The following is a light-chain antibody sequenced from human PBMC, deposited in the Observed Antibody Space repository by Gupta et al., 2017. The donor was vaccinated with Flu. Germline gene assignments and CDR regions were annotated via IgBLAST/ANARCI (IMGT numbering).Light chain of an antibody. J-gene: IGKJ2*01. CDR2: GAS. CDR3: QHYGTSPT. CDR1: QIVASY. V-gene: IGKV3-20*01. Sequence: PGTRSLSTGERATLSCRARQIVASYLACYQQKTGQAPRLIIYGASSRATGTPDRVSGSGSGTDFSLTISRLEPEDFAVYYCQHYGTSPTFGQGTKLEIK.